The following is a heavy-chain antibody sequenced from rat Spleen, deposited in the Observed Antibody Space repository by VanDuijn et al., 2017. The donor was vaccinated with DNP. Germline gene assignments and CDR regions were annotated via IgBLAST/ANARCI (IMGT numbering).Heavy chain of an antibody. V-gene: IGHV5-19*01. CDR1: GFIFSNYD. Sequence: EVQLVESGGGLVQPGRSLKLFCAASGFIFSNYDMAWVRQAPTKGLEWVAYISPSGGSTYYQDSVKGRFTISRDNAKSTLYLQMDSLRSEDTATYYCARDYSSYIGYYFDYWGQGVMVTVSS. D-gene: IGHD1-2*01. CDR3: ARDYSSYIGYYFDY. J-gene: IGHJ2*01. CDR2: ISPSGGST.